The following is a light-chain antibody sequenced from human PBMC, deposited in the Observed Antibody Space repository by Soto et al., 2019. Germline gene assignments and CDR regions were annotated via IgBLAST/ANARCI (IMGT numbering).Light chain of an antibody. CDR3: CSXAXSSTYV. CDR1: SSDVGNYNF. V-gene: IGLV2-23*01. J-gene: IGLJ1*01. Sequence: QSALTQPASVSGSPGQSITISCTGTSSDVGNYNFVSWYQQHPGKAPKLMIYEGSKRPSGVSNRFSGSKSGNTASLTISGLQXXXEXXXYCCSXAXSSTYVFGTGTKLTVL. CDR2: EGS.